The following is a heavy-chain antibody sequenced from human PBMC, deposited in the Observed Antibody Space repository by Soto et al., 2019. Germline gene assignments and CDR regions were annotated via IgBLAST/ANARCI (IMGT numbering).Heavy chain of an antibody. CDR3: IRQRFQYDDGSQDFDY. V-gene: IGHV3-74*01. CDR2: INGGGSST. J-gene: IGHJ4*02. CDR1: GLTFSSNW. Sequence: EVHLVESGGGLVQPGGSLRLSCAASGLTFSSNWMHWFRQAPGKGLVWVSRINGGGSSTSYAASVKGRFTISRDNARNTLYLQMNSLRVEDTAVYYCIRQRFQYDDGSQDFDYWGQGTLVTVSS. D-gene: IGHD3-16*01.